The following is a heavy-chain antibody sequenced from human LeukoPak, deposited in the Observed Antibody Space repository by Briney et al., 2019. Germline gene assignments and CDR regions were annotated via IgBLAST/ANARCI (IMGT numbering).Heavy chain of an antibody. CDR1: GYTFTSYA. D-gene: IGHD5-24*01. Sequence: ASVKVSCKASGYTFTSYAMNWVRQAPGQGLEWMGWINTNTGNPTYAQGFTGRFVFSSDTSVSTAYLQISSLKAEDTAVYYCARGPQDGYNEHLDYWGQGTLVTVSS. J-gene: IGHJ4*02. CDR2: INTNTGNP. CDR3: ARGPQDGYNEHLDY. V-gene: IGHV7-4-1*02.